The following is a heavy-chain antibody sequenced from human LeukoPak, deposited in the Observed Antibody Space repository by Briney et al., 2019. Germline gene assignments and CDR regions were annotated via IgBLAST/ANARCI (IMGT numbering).Heavy chain of an antibody. CDR1: GYTFTGYY. J-gene: IGHJ3*02. V-gene: IGHV1-2*02. CDR2: INPNSGGT. Sequence: GASVKVSCKASGYTFTGYYMHWVRQAPGQGLEWMGWINPNSGGTNYAQKLQGRVTMTTGTSTSTAYMELRSLRSDDTAVYYCATDWAGTTRDAFDIWGQGTMVTVSS. D-gene: IGHD1-7*01. CDR3: ATDWAGTTRDAFDI.